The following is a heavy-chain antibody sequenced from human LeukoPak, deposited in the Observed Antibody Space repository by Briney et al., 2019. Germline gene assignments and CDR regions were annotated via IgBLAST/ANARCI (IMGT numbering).Heavy chain of an antibody. CDR2: IWYDGSNK. CDR1: GFTFSSYG. J-gene: IGHJ6*02. CDR3: AREYYDFWSGPSYGMDV. V-gene: IGHV3-33*01. D-gene: IGHD3-3*01. Sequence: PGGSLRLSCAASGFTFSSYGMHWVRQAPGKGLEWVAVIWYDGSNKYYADSVKGRFTISRDNSKNTLYLQMNSLRAEDTAVYYCAREYYDFWSGPSYGMDVWGQGTTVTVSS.